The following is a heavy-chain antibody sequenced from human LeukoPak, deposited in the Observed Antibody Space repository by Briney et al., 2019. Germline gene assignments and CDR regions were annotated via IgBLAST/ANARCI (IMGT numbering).Heavy chain of an antibody. CDR1: GGTFSSYA. CDR3: ARDRWGYSYEYYFDY. J-gene: IGHJ4*02. D-gene: IGHD5-18*01. V-gene: IGHV1-69*05. Sequence: SVKLSCKASGGTFSSYAISWVRQAPGQGLEWMGRIIPIFGTANYAQKFQGRVTITTDESTSTAYMELSSLRSEDTAVYYCARDRWGYSYEYYFDYWGQGTLVTVSS. CDR2: IIPIFGTA.